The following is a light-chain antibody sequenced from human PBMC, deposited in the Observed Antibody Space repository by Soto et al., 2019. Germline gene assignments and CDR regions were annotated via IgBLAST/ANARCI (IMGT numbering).Light chain of an antibody. J-gene: IGKJ1*01. CDR3: QEYNTWPWT. CDR1: QSVNNH. V-gene: IGKV3-15*01. CDR2: GAS. Sequence: ETLMTQSPATLSVSTGERDTLSCRASQSVNNHLAWYQQKLGQAPRVLIYGASTRATGIPARFTGSGYGTDFILTITSLQSEDSAVYYCQEYNTWPWTFGQGNKVEFK.